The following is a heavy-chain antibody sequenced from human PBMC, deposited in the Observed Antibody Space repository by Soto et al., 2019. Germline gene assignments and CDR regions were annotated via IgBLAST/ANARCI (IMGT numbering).Heavy chain of an antibody. CDR3: AREWKARYFDY. Sequence: SETLSLTCTVSGGSISSGGYYWSWIRQHPGKGLEWIGYIYYSGSTYYNPSLKSRVTISVDTSKNQFSLKLSSVTAADTAVYYCAREWKARYFDYWGQGTLVTVSS. CDR2: IYYSGST. V-gene: IGHV4-31*03. CDR1: GGSISSGGYY. J-gene: IGHJ4*02. D-gene: IGHD1-1*01.